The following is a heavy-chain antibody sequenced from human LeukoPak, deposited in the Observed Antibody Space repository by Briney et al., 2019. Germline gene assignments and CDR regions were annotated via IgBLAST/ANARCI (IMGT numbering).Heavy chain of an antibody. D-gene: IGHD2-15*01. CDR1: GFTVSSNY. CDR2: ISDCGTST. V-gene: IGHV3-23*01. J-gene: IGHJ6*02. CDR3: AKGAFYCSGGYCYYGMDV. Sequence: GGSLRLSCAASGFTVSSNYMSWVRQASGKGLEWVSVISDCGTSTYFANSVTGRFTISRDNSKNTLYLQMNSLRAEDTAVYYCAKGAFYCSGGYCYYGMDVWGQGTTVTVSS.